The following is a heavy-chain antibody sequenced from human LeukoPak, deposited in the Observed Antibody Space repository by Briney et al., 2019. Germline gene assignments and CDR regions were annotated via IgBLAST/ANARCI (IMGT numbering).Heavy chain of an antibody. CDR2: IYYSGTT. V-gene: IGHV4-59*12. D-gene: IGHD5-18*01. CDR1: GGSISSYY. CDR3: ARGGSYGYMGVYY. Sequence: SETLSLTCTVSGGSISSYYWSWIRQPPGKGLDCIGYIYYSGTTNYNPSLKSRVTISLDTSKNQFSLKLTSVTAADTAVYYCARGGSYGYMGVYYWGQGTLVTVSS. J-gene: IGHJ4*02.